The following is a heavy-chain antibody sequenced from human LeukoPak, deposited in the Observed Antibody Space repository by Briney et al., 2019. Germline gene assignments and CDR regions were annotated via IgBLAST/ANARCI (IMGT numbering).Heavy chain of an antibody. D-gene: IGHD3-16*01. V-gene: IGHV3-30*18. J-gene: IGHJ4*02. Sequence: PGGSLRLSCAASGFTFSSYGMHWVRQAPGKGLEWVAVISYDGSNKYYADSVKGRFTISRDNSKNTLYLQMNSLRAEDTAEYYCAKDKVGDSDYFDYWGQGTLVTVSS. CDR3: AKDKVGDSDYFDY. CDR2: ISYDGSNK. CDR1: GFTFSSYG.